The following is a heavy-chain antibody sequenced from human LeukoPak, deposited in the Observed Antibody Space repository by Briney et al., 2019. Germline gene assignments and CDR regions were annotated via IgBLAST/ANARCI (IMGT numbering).Heavy chain of an antibody. CDR2: IIGSGGCT. V-gene: IGHV3-23*01. CDR1: GFTFSSYA. CDR3: AKDLWPNYDILTGYYFQFDY. J-gene: IGHJ4*02. D-gene: IGHD3-9*01. Sequence: GGSLRLSCAASGFTFSSYAMSWVRQAPGKGLEWVSAIIGSGGCTYYAESVKGRFSISRDNSKSTLYLQMNRLRAEDTAVYYCAKDLWPNYDILTGYYFQFDYWGQGTLVTVSS.